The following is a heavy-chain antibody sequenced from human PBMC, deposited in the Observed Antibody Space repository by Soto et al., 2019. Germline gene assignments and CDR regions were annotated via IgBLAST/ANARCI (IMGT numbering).Heavy chain of an antibody. CDR2: IIPIFGTA. J-gene: IGHJ5*02. CDR1: GGTFSSYA. D-gene: IGHD3-16*02. Sequence: SVKVSCKASGGTFSSYAISWVRQAPGQGLEWMGGIIPIFGTANYAQKFQGRVTITADESTSTAYMELSSLRSEDTAVYYCARGWEELSWFDPWGQGTLVTVSS. CDR3: ARGWEELSWFDP. V-gene: IGHV1-69*13.